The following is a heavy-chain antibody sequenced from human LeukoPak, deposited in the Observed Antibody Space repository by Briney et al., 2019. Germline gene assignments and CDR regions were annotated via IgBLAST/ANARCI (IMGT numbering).Heavy chain of an antibody. D-gene: IGHD1-1*01. CDR3: ARLLAGTTRWVDAFDI. Sequence: SETLSLTFTVSGGSISSYYWSWIRQPPGKGLEWIGYIYYSGSTNYNPSLKSRVTISVDTSKNQFSLKLSSVTAADTAVYYCARLLAGTTRWVDAFDIWGQGTMVTVSS. CDR1: GGSISSYY. J-gene: IGHJ3*02. V-gene: IGHV4-59*08. CDR2: IYYSGST.